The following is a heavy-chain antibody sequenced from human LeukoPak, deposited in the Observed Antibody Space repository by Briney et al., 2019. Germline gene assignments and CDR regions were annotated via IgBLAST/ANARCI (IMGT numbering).Heavy chain of an antibody. CDR2: INSDGSST. D-gene: IGHD3-22*01. Sequence: GGSLRLSCAASGFTFSSYAMSWVRQAPGKGLVWVSRINSDGSSTNYADSVKGRFTISRDNAKNTLYLEMNSLRAEDTAVFYCASNYYESSGYSLWGQGTLVTVSS. V-gene: IGHV3-74*01. CDR1: GFTFSSYA. J-gene: IGHJ4*02. CDR3: ASNYYESSGYSL.